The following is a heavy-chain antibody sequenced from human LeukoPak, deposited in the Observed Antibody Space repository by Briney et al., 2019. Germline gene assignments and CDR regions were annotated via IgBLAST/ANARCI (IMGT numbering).Heavy chain of an antibody. J-gene: IGHJ4*02. CDR1: GFTFSSYS. D-gene: IGHD5-12*01. Sequence: GGSLRLSCAASGFTFSSYSMNWVRQAPGKGLEWVSYINSISGEIWYADSVKGRFTISRDDAKNSLYLQMNSLRDEDTVVYYCARDHGYAFDYWGQGTLVTVSS. CDR3: ARDHGYAFDY. CDR2: INSISGEI. V-gene: IGHV3-48*02.